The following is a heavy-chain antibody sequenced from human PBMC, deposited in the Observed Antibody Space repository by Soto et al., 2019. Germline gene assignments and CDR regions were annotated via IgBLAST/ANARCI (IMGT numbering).Heavy chain of an antibody. J-gene: IGHJ4*02. CDR2: IYNSGTT. CDR1: GGSLSSGDSY. D-gene: IGHD2-8*01. Sequence: QVQLQESGPGLVRPSQTLSLTCSVSGGSLSSGDSYWSWIRQPPGKGLEWIGYIYNSGTTSYNPSPKSRVTISADTSKNQFSLNLSSVTAADTAVYYWAAEDIVLMVYAFDYWGQGILVAVSS. V-gene: IGHV4-30-4*08. CDR3: AAEDIVLMVYAFDY.